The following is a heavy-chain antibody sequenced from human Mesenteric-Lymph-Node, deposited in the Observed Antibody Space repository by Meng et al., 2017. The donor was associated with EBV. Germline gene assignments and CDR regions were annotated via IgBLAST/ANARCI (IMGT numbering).Heavy chain of an antibody. J-gene: IGHJ1*01. CDR1: GYTFTSYG. CDR2: INTNTGNP. D-gene: IGHD6-13*01. Sequence: EQVLPPCAWLKKPGASVKVSCKVSGYTFTSYGMNWVRQSPGQGLEWMGWINTNTGNPTYAQGFTGRFVFSLGTSVSTAYLQISSLKAEDTAVYYCARGYSSSWYNFQHWGQGTLVTVSS. CDR3: ARGYSSSWYNFQH. V-gene: IGHV7-4-1*02.